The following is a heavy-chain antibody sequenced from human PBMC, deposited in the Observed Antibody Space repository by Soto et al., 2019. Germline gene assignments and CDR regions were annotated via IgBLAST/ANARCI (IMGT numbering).Heavy chain of an antibody. CDR1: GYSFSSYW. V-gene: IGHV5-51*01. D-gene: IGHD2-15*01. J-gene: IGHJ6*02. CDR3: AGRDCSGGTCYNGMDV. Sequence: PGESLKISCKGSGYSFSSYWIGWVRQMPGKGLEWMGIIYPGDSDTRYSPSFQGQVTISADRSISTAYLQWSSLKASDTAMYYCAGRDCSGGTCYNGMDVWGQGTTVTVS. CDR2: IYPGDSDT.